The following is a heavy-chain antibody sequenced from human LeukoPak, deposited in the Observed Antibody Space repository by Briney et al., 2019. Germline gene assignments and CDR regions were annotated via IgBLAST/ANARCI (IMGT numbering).Heavy chain of an antibody. J-gene: IGHJ6*03. Sequence: ASVKVSCKASGYTFTSYGISWVRQAPGQGLEWMGWMNPNSGNTGYAQKFQGRVTMTRNTSISTAYMELSSLRSEDTAVYYCARDLKRAVAGQGYYYYMDVWGKGTTVTISS. D-gene: IGHD6-19*01. V-gene: IGHV1-8*02. CDR1: GYTFTSYG. CDR2: MNPNSGNT. CDR3: ARDLKRAVAGQGYYYYMDV.